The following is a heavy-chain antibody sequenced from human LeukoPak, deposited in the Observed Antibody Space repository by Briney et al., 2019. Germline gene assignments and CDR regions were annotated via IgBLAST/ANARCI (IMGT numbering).Heavy chain of an antibody. Sequence: GGSLRLSCAASGFTFSSYTMNWVRQAPGKGLEWVSSISSSSGYLYYADSVKGRFTISRDNAKNSLYLQMDSLRAEDTAVYYCAKRGVVIRVILVGFHKEAYYFDSWGQGALVTVSS. CDR3: AKRGVVIRVILVGFHKEAYYFDS. D-gene: IGHD3-10*01. CDR2: ISSSSGYL. J-gene: IGHJ4*02. V-gene: IGHV3-21*01. CDR1: GFTFSSYT.